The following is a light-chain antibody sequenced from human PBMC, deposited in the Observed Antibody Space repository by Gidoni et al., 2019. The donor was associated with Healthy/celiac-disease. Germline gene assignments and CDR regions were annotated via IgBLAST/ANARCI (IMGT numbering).Light chain of an antibody. CDR3: SSYTSSSTPV. CDR2: DVS. CDR1: SSDVGGYNY. J-gene: IGLJ2*01. Sequence: QSALTQPASVSGSPGQSIPISCTGTSSDVGGYNYVSWYQQHPGKAPKLMIDDVSNRPSGVSNRFSGSKSGNTASLTISGLQAEDEADYYCSSYTSSSTPVFGGGTKLTVL. V-gene: IGLV2-14*01.